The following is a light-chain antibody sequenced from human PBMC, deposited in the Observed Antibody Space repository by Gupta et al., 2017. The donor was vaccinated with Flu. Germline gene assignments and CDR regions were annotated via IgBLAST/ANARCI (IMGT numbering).Light chain of an antibody. CDR2: DAS. J-gene: IGKJ4*01. Sequence: PSSLSASVGDRVTITCQATQDIKNYLNWYQQKPGKAPKLLIYDASNLETGVPSRFSGSGSGTDFTFTISSLQPEDIATYYCQQYDKLPRTFGGGTEVEIK. CDR1: QDIKNY. CDR3: QQYDKLPRT. V-gene: IGKV1-33*01.